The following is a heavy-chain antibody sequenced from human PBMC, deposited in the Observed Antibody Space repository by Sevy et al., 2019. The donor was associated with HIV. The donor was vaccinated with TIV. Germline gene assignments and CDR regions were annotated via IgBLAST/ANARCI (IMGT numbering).Heavy chain of an antibody. Sequence: SETLSLTCTVSGGSISSSSYYWGWIRQPPGKGLEWIGSIYYSGSTYYNPSLKSRVTISLDTSKNQFSLKLSSVTAADTAVYYCASQGGARSAFDIWGQGTMVTVSS. CDR3: ASQGGARSAFDI. J-gene: IGHJ3*02. CDR1: GGSISSSSYY. D-gene: IGHD1-26*01. CDR2: IYYSGST. V-gene: IGHV4-39*01.